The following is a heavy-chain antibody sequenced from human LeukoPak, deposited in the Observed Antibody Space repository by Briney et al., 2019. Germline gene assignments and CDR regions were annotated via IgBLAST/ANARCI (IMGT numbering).Heavy chain of an antibody. CDR1: GYSFTDKY. D-gene: IGHD2-21*02. Sequence: ASVKVSCKASGYSFTDKYMHWVRQAPGQGREWMGWINPDSGDTNYEQKFQGSVTMTRDTSINTAHMELSRLRSDDTAVYYCARGYCSGDCFTLFDYWGQGTLVTVSS. CDR2: INPDSGDT. V-gene: IGHV1-2*02. CDR3: ARGYCSGDCFTLFDY. J-gene: IGHJ4*02.